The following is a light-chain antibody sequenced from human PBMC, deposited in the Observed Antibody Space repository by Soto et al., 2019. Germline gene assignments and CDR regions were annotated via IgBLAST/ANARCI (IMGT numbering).Light chain of an antibody. CDR3: QHRNNRPFS. CDR2: DAS. CDR1: QSVNNY. Sequence: EIVLTQSPATLSLSPGERATLSCRASQSVNNYLAWYQQRPGQAPRLLIYDASNRATDIPARFSGSGSGTDFTLTISSLEPEDFAVYYCQHRNNRPFSFGPGTKVDIK. V-gene: IGKV3-11*01. J-gene: IGKJ3*01.